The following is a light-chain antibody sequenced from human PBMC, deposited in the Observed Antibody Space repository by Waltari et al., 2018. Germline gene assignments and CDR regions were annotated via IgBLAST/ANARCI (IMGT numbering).Light chain of an antibody. V-gene: IGLV2-23*02. CDR1: SSAVGNYNL. J-gene: IGLJ1*01. CDR2: EVT. CDR3: CSYVGLGTYV. Sequence: QSGLAQPASASGSPGQSITITRTGTSSAVGNYNLASWYQQRPGKAPTLLIYEVTKRAPGTSDRFSASKSGNPASLSISGLQAQEDEADYYCCSYVGLGTYVFGTGTKVTV.